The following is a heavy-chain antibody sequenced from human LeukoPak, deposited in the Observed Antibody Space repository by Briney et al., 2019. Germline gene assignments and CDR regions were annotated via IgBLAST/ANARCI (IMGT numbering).Heavy chain of an antibody. CDR1: GDSVSSNSAA. V-gene: IGHV6-1*01. Sequence: SQTLSLTCAISGDSVSSNSAAWNWIRQSPSRCLEWLGRTFYRSKWYNDYIVSVESRININPDTSKNQFSLQLKSVTPEDTAMYYCAREEESSGWSFDYWGQGILVTVSS. CDR3: AREEESSGWSFDY. D-gene: IGHD6-19*01. J-gene: IGHJ4*02. CDR2: TFYRSKWYN.